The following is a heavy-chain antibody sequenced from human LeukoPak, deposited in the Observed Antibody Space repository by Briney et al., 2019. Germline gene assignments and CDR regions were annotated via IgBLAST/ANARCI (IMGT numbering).Heavy chain of an antibody. J-gene: IGHJ4*02. V-gene: IGHV1-69*13. D-gene: IGHD6-19*01. CDR3: ARDMGSGLAVAGTVYFDY. Sequence: ASVKVSCKASEGTFSSYAISWVRQAPGQGLEWMGGIIPIFGTANYAQKFQGRVTITADESTSTAYTELSSLRSEDTAVYYCARDMGSGLAVAGTVYFDYWGQGTLVTVSS. CDR2: IIPIFGTA. CDR1: EGTFSSYA.